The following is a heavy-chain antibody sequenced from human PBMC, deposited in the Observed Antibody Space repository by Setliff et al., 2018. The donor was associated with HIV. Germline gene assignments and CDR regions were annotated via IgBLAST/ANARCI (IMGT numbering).Heavy chain of an antibody. D-gene: IGHD3-3*01. J-gene: IGHJ4*02. CDR3: ARHVSVGPTYYYDS. CDR1: GGSINSGNNY. CDR2: IYYTGST. V-gene: IGHV4-61*01. Sequence: PSETLSLTCTVSGGSINSGNNYWIWIRQPPGKRLEWIGFIYYTGSTHYNPSLKSRVSMSLDTSKNQFSLSLSSVTAADTAIYYCARHVSVGPTYYYDSWGQGTLVTVSS.